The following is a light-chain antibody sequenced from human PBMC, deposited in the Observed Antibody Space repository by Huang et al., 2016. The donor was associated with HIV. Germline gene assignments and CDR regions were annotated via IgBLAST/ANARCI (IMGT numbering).Light chain of an antibody. Sequence: EIVLTQSPATLSLSPGERATLSCRASQSFSAYLAWYQQKPGQAPRLLLYGASNRATGIPARFSGRGSGTDFTLTISSLEPEDFAVYYCQQRSDWPLTFGGGTKVEIK. J-gene: IGKJ4*01. CDR1: QSFSAY. CDR3: QQRSDWPLT. CDR2: GAS. V-gene: IGKV3-11*01.